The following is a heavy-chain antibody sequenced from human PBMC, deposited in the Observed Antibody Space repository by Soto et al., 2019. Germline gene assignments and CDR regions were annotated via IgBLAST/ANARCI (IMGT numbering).Heavy chain of an antibody. CDR2: IYYSGNT. CDR1: GGSISSGSYY. CDR3: ASVPFGDYAWFDP. Sequence: SETLSLTCTVSGGSISSGSYYWSWIRQHPGKGLEWIGCIYYSGNTYYKPSLKSRVSISIDTSKNQFSLKLNSVTAADTAVYFCASVPFGDYAWFDPWGQGTLVTVSS. V-gene: IGHV4-31*03. J-gene: IGHJ5*02. D-gene: IGHD4-17*01.